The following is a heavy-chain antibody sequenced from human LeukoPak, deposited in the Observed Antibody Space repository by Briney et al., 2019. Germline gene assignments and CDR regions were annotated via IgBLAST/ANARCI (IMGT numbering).Heavy chain of an antibody. CDR2: IIPIFGTA. D-gene: IGHD5-24*01. J-gene: IGHJ6*02. CDR3: ARGGGDGYNHDYYYGMDV. CDR1: GGTFSSYA. Sequence: SVKVSCKASGGTFSSYAISWVRQAPGQGLEWMGGIIPIFGTANYARKFQGRVTITADESTSTAYMELSSLRSEDTAVYYCARGGGDGYNHDYYYGMDVWGQGTTVTVSS. V-gene: IGHV1-69*13.